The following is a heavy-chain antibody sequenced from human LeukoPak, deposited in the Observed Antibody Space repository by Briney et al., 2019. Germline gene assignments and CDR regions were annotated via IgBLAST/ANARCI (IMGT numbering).Heavy chain of an antibody. J-gene: IGHJ3*02. CDR3: ARDPKGGYSYGWGAFDI. CDR1: GFTFSSNA. V-gene: IGHV3-30-3*01. D-gene: IGHD5-18*01. Sequence: GGSLRLSCAASGFTFSSNAMHWVRQAPGKGLEWVAIISFDGSNKNYADSVKGRFTVSRDNSKNTLYLKMSSLTSEDTAVYYCARDPKGGYSYGWGAFDIWGHETMVTVSS. CDR2: ISFDGSNK.